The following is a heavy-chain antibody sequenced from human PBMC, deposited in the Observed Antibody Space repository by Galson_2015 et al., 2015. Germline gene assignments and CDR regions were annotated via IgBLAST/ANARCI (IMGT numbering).Heavy chain of an antibody. D-gene: IGHD2-21*02. J-gene: IGHJ4*02. CDR2: LSHTGSSI. V-gene: IGHV3-23*01. Sequence: SLRLSCAAPGFTFSSSAMNWVRQAPGKGLEWVSALSHTGSSIYYADSVKGRFTISRDNSKNTLYLHLNSLRADDTAVYYCAKDRRAVVMSAIDDWGQGTQVPVSS. CDR3: AKDRRAVVMSAIDD. CDR1: GFTFSSSA.